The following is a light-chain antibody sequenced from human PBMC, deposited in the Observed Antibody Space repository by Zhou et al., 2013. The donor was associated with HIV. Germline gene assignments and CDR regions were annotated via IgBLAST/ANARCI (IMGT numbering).Light chain of an antibody. V-gene: IGKV1-12*01. CDR1: QDVKTW. CDR2: GAS. CDR3: QKINSFPLT. Sequence: DVQMTQSPSSVSASVGDRVTITCRASQDVKTWLAWYQQKAGRPPNLLIYGASRLHGGVPSRFTGRGSGTQFTLTISSLQPEDFATYFCQKINSFPLTFGPGTKVDIK. J-gene: IGKJ3*01.